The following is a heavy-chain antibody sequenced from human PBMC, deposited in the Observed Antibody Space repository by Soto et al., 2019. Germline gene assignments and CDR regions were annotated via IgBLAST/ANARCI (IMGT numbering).Heavy chain of an antibody. CDR3: AREGIRGYSGYDQCYFDY. CDR1: GGSISSYY. Sequence: PSETLSLTCTVSGGSISSYYWSWIRQPPGKGLEWIGYIYYSGSTNYNPSLKSRVTISVDTSKNQFSLKLSSVTAADTAVYYCAREGIRGYSGYDQCYFDYWGHGTLVTVSS. J-gene: IGHJ4*01. CDR2: IYYSGST. V-gene: IGHV4-59*01. D-gene: IGHD5-12*01.